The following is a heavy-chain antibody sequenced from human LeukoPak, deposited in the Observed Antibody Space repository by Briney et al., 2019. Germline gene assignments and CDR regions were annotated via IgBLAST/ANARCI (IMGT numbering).Heavy chain of an antibody. V-gene: IGHV4-30-2*01. CDR3: ARRGFITIFGVVIIPTHYYFDY. Sequence: SQTLSLTCTVSGGSISSGGYYWSWIRQPPGKGLEWIGYIYHYGNTYYNPSLKSRVTISVDRPKNQFSLRLSSVTAADTDVYYCARRGFITIFGVVIIPTHYYFDYWGQGTLVTVSS. CDR2: IYHYGNT. J-gene: IGHJ4*02. CDR1: GGSISSGGYY. D-gene: IGHD3-3*01.